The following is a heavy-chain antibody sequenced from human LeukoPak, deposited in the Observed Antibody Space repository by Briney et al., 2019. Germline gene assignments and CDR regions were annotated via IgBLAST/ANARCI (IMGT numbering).Heavy chain of an antibody. CDR3: TTYASSWAWFDP. Sequence: AGTLRLSCAASGFTFSNAYMSWVRQAPGKGLEWVGRIKTETDGGTTDFAAPVKGRFTNSRDDSKNTLYLQMNSLKTEDTAVYYCTTYASSWAWFDPWGQGTLVTVSS. D-gene: IGHD6-13*01. J-gene: IGHJ5*02. V-gene: IGHV3-15*01. CDR1: GFTFSNAY. CDR2: IKTETDGGTT.